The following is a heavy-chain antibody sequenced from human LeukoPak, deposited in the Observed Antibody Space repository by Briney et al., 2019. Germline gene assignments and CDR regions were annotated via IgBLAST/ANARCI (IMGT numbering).Heavy chain of an antibody. Sequence: GGSLRLSCAASGFAFSDYYMSWIRQAPGKGLEGVSYISSSGSTIYYADSVKGRFTISRDNAKNSLYLQMNSLRAEDTAVYYCASNNYDILTSYHIRPFDSWGQGTLVTVSS. V-gene: IGHV3-11*04. CDR1: GFAFSDYY. D-gene: IGHD3-9*01. CDR2: ISSSGSTI. CDR3: ASNNYDILTSYHIRPFDS. J-gene: IGHJ4*02.